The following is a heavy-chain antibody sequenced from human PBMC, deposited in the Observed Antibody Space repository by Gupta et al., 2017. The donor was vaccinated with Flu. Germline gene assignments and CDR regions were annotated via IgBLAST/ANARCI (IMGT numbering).Heavy chain of an antibody. CDR1: GFIFSKYD. Sequence: EVQLVESGGGLVQRGGSRRLYCAASGFIFSKYDMHWVRQVAGRRLEGVASIGTFSDTFYPDSLQGRFTISRDNDKNTIYLQMSTLRAEDTAVYYCTRDKGCVFNGNMDSYMDAWGRGTTVIVSS. D-gene: IGHD2-8*01. CDR3: TRDKGCVFNGNMDSYMDA. CDR2: IGTFSDT. V-gene: IGHV3-13*01. J-gene: IGHJ6*03.